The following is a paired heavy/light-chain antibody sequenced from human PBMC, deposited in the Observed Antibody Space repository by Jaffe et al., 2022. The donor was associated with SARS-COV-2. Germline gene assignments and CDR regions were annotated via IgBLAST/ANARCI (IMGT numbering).Heavy chain of an antibody. V-gene: IGHV2-26*01. Sequence: QVTLKESGPVLVKPTETLTLTCTVSGFSLSNARVGVSWIRQPPGKALEWLAHIFSNDEKSYSASLRSRLTISKDTSKGQVVLTMTNMDPVDTATYHCAQITEGRGYSYYYMDVWGKGTTVTVSS. J-gene: IGHJ6*03. CDR3: AQITEGRGYSYYYMDV. CDR1: GFSLSNARVG. CDR2: IFSNDEK. D-gene: IGHD1-26*01.
Light chain of an antibody. Sequence: QSALTQPASVSGSPGQSITISCTGTSSDFGGYNYVSWYQQHSGKVPKLMIYDVTNRPSGVSNRFSGSKSGYTASLTISGLQAEDEADYYCSSYTSTNRGVFGTGTKVTVL. CDR2: DVT. CDR3: SSYTSTNRGV. J-gene: IGLJ1*01. V-gene: IGLV2-14*01. CDR1: SSDFGGYNY.